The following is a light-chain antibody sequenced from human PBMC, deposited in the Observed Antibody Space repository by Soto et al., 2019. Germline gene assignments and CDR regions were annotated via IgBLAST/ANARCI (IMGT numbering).Light chain of an antibody. V-gene: IGLV2-14*01. CDR1: SSEVVGYNF. J-gene: IGLJ1*01. CDR3: SSYTSSSTPLYV. CDR2: DVS. Sequence: QSVLTQPASVSGSPGQSITISCTGTSSEVVGYNFVSWYQQHPGKAPKLMIYDVSNRPSGVSNLFSGSESGNTASLTISGLQAEDEADYYCSSYTSSSTPLYVFGTGTKVT.